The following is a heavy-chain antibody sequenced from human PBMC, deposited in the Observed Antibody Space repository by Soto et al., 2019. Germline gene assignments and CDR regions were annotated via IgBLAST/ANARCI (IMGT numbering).Heavy chain of an antibody. Sequence: VASVQDSFKASGYTFTSYALHWVRQAPGQRLEWMGWINAGNGNTKYSQKFQGRVTITRDTSASTAYMELSSLRSEDTAVYYCARDPWATMIVLVPYGMDVWGQGTTVTVSS. J-gene: IGHJ6*02. CDR3: ARDPWATMIVLVPYGMDV. V-gene: IGHV1-3*01. D-gene: IGHD3-22*01. CDR2: INAGNGNT. CDR1: GYTFTSYA.